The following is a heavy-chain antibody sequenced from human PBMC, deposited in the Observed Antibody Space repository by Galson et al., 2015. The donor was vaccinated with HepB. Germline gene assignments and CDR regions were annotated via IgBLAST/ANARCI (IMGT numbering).Heavy chain of an antibody. CDR1: GYTFTGYY. V-gene: IGHV1-2*04. Sequence: SVKVSCKASGYTFTGYYMHWVRQAPGQGLEWMGWINPNSGGTNYAQKFQGWVTMTRDTSISTAYMELSRLRSDDTAVYYCARARYYYDSSGYYPFDYWGQGTLVTVSS. CDR3: ARARYYYDSSGYYPFDY. CDR2: INPNSGGT. D-gene: IGHD3-22*01. J-gene: IGHJ4*02.